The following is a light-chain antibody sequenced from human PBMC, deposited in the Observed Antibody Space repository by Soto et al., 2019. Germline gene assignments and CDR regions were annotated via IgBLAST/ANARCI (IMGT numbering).Light chain of an antibody. J-gene: IGLJ2*01. CDR2: EVS. CDR1: SSDVGGYNY. Sequence: QSVLTQPASVSGSPGQSITISCTGTSSDVGGYNYVSWYQQYPDKAPKLMIYEVSHRPSGVSNRFSGSKSGNTASLTISGLQAEDESDYYCSSYSSTSTLEVFGGGTKLTVL. V-gene: IGLV2-14*01. CDR3: SSYSSTSTLEV.